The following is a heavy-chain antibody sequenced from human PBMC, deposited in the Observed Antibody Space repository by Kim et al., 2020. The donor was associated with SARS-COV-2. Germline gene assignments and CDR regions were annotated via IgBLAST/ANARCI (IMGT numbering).Heavy chain of an antibody. D-gene: IGHD4-17*01. CDR3: AKDLGTTVPGTYYYYGMDV. J-gene: IGHJ6*02. Sequence: GRFTNSRDNSKNTLYLQMNSLRAEDTAVYYCAKDLGTTVPGTYYYYGMDVWGQGTTVTVSS. V-gene: IGHV3-30*02.